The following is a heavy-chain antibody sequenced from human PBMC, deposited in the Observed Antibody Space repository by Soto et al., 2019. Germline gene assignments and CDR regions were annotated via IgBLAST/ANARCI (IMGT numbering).Heavy chain of an antibody. V-gene: IGHV1-18*01. CDR3: ARDRRRITIFGVPRGLWFDP. CDR2: ISAYNGNT. D-gene: IGHD3-3*01. Sequence: ASVKVSCKASGYTFTRYCISWVRQAPGQGLEWMGWISAYNGNTNYAQKLQGRVTMTTDTSTSTAYMELRSLRSDDTAVYYCARDRRRITIFGVPRGLWFDPWGQGTLVTVSS. J-gene: IGHJ5*02. CDR1: GYTFTRYC.